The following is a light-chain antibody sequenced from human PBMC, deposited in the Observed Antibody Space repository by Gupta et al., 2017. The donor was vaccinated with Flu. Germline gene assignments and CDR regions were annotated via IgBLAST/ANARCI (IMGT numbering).Light chain of an antibody. Sequence: IAITSTGASSDRFGNNTVAWYQQHPATAPKRLIVYDNNRPSGVPARFSGYKAGNTASLPIIGLQTEDEADYYCTASDNSRTRCLFGGGTQLTVL. CDR1: SSDRFGNNT. V-gene: IGLV2-14*04. CDR3: TASDNSRTRCL. CDR2: YDN. J-gene: IGLJ2*01.